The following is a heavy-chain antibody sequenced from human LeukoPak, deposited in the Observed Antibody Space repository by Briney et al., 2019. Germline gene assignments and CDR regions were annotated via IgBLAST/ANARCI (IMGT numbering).Heavy chain of an antibody. CDR1: GSIFTSYW. J-gene: IGHJ4*02. CDR3: ARHGDDSSGYYWGIDY. D-gene: IGHD3-22*01. Sequence: GESLQISCKGSGSIFTSYWIGWVRQLPGKGLEWMGIIYPGDSDTRYSPSFQGQVTISADKSISTAYLQWSSLKASDTAMYYCARHGDDSSGYYWGIDYWGQGTLVTVSS. CDR2: IYPGDSDT. V-gene: IGHV5-51*01.